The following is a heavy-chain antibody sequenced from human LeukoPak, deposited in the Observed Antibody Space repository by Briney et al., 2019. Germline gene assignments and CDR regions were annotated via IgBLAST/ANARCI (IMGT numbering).Heavy chain of an antibody. Sequence: GASVKVSCKASGYTFTGYYMHWVRQAPGQGLEWMGWINPNSGGTNYALKFQGWVTMTRDTSINTAYMELSRLRSDDTAVYYCARARSWGPKGAFDIWGQGTMVTVSS. CDR3: ARARSWGPKGAFDI. J-gene: IGHJ3*02. V-gene: IGHV1-2*04. D-gene: IGHD6-13*01. CDR1: GYTFTGYY. CDR2: INPNSGGT.